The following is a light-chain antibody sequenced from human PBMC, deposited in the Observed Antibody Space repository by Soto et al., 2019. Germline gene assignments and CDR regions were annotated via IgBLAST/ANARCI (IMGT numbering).Light chain of an antibody. CDR1: QSVSSSY. Sequence: EIVLTQSPGTLSLSPGERATLSCRASQSVSSSYLAWYQQKPGQAPRLLIYGASSRATGIPDRFSGSGSGTDFTLTISRLEPEDCAVYYCQQYGSLPFTFGPRTRVDIK. CDR3: QQYGSLPFT. J-gene: IGKJ3*01. CDR2: GAS. V-gene: IGKV3-20*01.